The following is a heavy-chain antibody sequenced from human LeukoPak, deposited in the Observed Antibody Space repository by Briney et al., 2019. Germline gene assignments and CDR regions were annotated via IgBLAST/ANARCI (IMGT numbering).Heavy chain of an antibody. CDR3: AKASRDGGARYSGMDV. CDR1: GFTFSNYG. J-gene: IGHJ6*02. D-gene: IGHD3-16*01. CDR2: ISGSGGST. V-gene: IGHV3-23*01. Sequence: GGSLRLSCAASGFTFSNYGMGWVRQAPGKGLEWVSGISGSGGSTYYADSVKGRFPISRDNSKNTLYLQMNSLRAEDTAIYYCAKASRDGGARYSGMDVWGQATTVTVSS.